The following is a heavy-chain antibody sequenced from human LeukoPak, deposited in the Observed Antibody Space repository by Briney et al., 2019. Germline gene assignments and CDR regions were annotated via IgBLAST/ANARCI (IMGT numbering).Heavy chain of an antibody. J-gene: IGHJ4*02. D-gene: IGHD3-22*01. Sequence: PSETLSLTCVVSGGSISSTSYYWGWIRQPPGKGLEWIGSIYYSGSTYYSPSLKSRVTMSVDTSKNQFSLKLSSVTAADTAIYYCARGRDSSGYEYYFDYWGQGTLVTVSS. V-gene: IGHV4-39*07. CDR1: GGSISSTSYY. CDR2: IYYSGST. CDR3: ARGRDSSGYEYYFDY.